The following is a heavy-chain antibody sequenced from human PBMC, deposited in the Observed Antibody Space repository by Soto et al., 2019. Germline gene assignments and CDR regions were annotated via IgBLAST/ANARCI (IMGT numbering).Heavy chain of an antibody. D-gene: IGHD6-19*01. Sequence: QRQLQESGPGLVKPSEPLSLNCTVSGGSISSSSYYWGWIRQPPGKGMQWIGSIYFTGNTYYNPSLKSRVTIAVDTSKNQFSLKLSSVAAADTAVYYCAKDWLGSADYWGQGTLVTVSS. J-gene: IGHJ4*02. CDR1: GGSISSSSYY. CDR2: IYFTGNT. V-gene: IGHV4-39*01. CDR3: AKDWLGSADY.